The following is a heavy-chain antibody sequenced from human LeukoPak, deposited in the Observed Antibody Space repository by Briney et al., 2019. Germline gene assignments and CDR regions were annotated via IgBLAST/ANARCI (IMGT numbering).Heavy chain of an antibody. CDR3: VRGDNRDY. CDR1: GFTFSSYG. Sequence: GRSLRLSCAASGFTFSSYGMHWVRQAPGKGLEWISSIGKTGRDMYYANSVRGRFTISRDNAKNSLFLVMDSLRVEDTSVYYCVRGDNRDYWGQGTLVTVSS. J-gene: IGHJ4*02. V-gene: IGHV3-21*01. D-gene: IGHD1-14*01. CDR2: IGKTGRDM.